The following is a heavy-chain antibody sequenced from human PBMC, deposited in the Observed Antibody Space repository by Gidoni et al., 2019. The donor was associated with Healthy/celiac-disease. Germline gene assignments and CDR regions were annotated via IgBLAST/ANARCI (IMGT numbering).Heavy chain of an antibody. D-gene: IGHD3-3*01. CDR1: VGTFSSYA. CDR3: ARGDYDFWSGSRYNWFDP. J-gene: IGHJ5*02. CDR2: IIPIFGTA. V-gene: IGHV1-69*01. Sequence: QVQLVQSVAEVKKPVSSVQVSCKASVGTFSSYAISWVRQAPGQGLEWMGGIIPIFGTANYAQKFQGRVTITADESTSTDYMELSSLRSEDTAVYYCARGDYDFWSGSRYNWFDPWGQGTLVTVSS.